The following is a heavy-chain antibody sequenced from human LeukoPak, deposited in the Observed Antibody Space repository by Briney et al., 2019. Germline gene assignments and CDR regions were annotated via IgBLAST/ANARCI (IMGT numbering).Heavy chain of an antibody. D-gene: IGHD1-1*01. Sequence: SETLSLTCTVSGGSISSGYYWGWIRQPPGKGLEWIGSIYHSGSTYYNPSLKSRVTISVDTSKNQFPLKLSSVTAADTAVYYCARDADDDSGGYWGQGTLVTVSS. J-gene: IGHJ4*02. CDR2: IYHSGST. CDR1: GGSISSGYY. CDR3: ARDADDDSGGY. V-gene: IGHV4-38-2*02.